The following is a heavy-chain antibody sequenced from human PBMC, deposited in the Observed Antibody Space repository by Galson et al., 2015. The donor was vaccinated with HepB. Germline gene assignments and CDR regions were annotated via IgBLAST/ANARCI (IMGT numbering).Heavy chain of an antibody. CDR2: INAGNGNT. D-gene: IGHD6-6*01. Sequence: SVKVSCKASGYTFTSYAMHWVRQAPGQRLEWMGWINAGNGNTKYSQKFQGRVTITRDTSASTAYMELSSLRSEDTAVYYCARCGSSDGNDAFDIWGQGTMVTVSS. J-gene: IGHJ3*02. CDR3: ARCGSSDGNDAFDI. CDR1: GYTFTSYA. V-gene: IGHV1-3*01.